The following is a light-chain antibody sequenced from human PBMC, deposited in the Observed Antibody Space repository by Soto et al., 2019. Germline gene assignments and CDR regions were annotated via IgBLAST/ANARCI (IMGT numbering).Light chain of an antibody. Sequence: IQMTQSPSTLSATVGDRITITCRASQSVSSWLAWYQQKPGRVPKLLIYDASTLESGVPSTFGGSGSGTEFTLTINSLQPEDFATYFCQHYNSFPYTFGQGTKVDI. V-gene: IGKV1-5*01. CDR2: DAS. J-gene: IGKJ2*01. CDR3: QHYNSFPYT. CDR1: QSVSSW.